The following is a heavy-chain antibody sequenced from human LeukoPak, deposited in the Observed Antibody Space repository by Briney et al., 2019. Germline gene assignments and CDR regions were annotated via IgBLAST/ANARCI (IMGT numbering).Heavy chain of an antibody. D-gene: IGHD6-6*01. CDR2: INSDGSST. CDR1: GFTFSSYA. Sequence: PGGSLRLSCAASGFTFSSYAMHWVRQAPGKGLVWVSRINSDGSSTSYADSVKGRFTISRDNAKNTLYLQMNSLRAEDTAVYYCARGIAARPDWYFDLWGRGTLVTVSS. J-gene: IGHJ2*01. CDR3: ARGIAARPDWYFDL. V-gene: IGHV3-74*01.